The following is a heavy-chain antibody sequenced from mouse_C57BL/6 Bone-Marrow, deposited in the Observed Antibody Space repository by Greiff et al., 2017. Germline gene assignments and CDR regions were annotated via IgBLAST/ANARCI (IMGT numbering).Heavy chain of an antibody. D-gene: IGHD2-3*01. CDR2: IYPGSGST. CDR1: GYTFTSYW. Sequence: QVQLQQPGAELVKPGASVKMSCKASGYTFTSYWITWVKQRPGQGLEWIGDIYPGSGSTNYNEKFKSKATLTVDTSSSTAYMQLSSLTSEDSAVYYCAREGFYDGYYSWFAYGGQGSLVTVSA. V-gene: IGHV1-55*01. CDR3: AREGFYDGYYSWFAY. J-gene: IGHJ3*01.